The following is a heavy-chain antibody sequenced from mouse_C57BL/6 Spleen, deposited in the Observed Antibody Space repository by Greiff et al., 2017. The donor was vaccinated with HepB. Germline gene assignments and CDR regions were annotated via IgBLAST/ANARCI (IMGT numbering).Heavy chain of an antibody. CDR2: IDPSDSYT. CDR3: ARGGNHDGFAY. J-gene: IGHJ3*01. V-gene: IGHV1-69*01. Sequence: QVQLQQSGAELVMPGASVKLSCKASGYTFTSYWMHWVKQRPGQGLEWIGEIDPSDSYTNYNQKFKGKSTLTVDKSSSTAYMQLSSLTSEDSAVYYCARGGNHDGFAYWGQGTLVTVSA. D-gene: IGHD1-2*01. CDR1: GYTFTSYW.